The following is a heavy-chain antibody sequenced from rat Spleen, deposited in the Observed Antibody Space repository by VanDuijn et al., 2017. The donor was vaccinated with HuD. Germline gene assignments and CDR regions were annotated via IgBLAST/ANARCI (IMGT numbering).Heavy chain of an antibody. CDR1: GVTFSNYD. Sequence: EVELVESGGGLVQPGRSLKLSCAASGVTFSNYDMAWVRQAPTKGLEWVASISTSGGSTYYRDSVKGRFTVSRDNAKSTLYLQMDSLRSEDTATYYCTRQGNWARWFPYWGQGTLVTVSS. CDR2: ISTSGGST. V-gene: IGHV5-25*01. J-gene: IGHJ3*01. CDR3: TRQGNWARWFPY. D-gene: IGHD4-6*01.